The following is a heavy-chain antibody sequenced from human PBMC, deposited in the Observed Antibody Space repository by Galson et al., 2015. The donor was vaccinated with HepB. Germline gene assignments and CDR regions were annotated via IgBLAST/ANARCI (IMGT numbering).Heavy chain of an antibody. Sequence: SLRLSCAASGFTFSSYGMHWVRQAPGKGLEWVAVIWYDGSNKYYADSEKGRFTISRDNSKNTLYLQMNSLRAEDTAVYYCARFAYYDFWGGYSAFDYWGQGTLVTVSS. D-gene: IGHD3-3*01. CDR3: ARFAYYDFWGGYSAFDY. V-gene: IGHV3-33*01. CDR2: IWYDGSNK. J-gene: IGHJ4*02. CDR1: GFTFSSYG.